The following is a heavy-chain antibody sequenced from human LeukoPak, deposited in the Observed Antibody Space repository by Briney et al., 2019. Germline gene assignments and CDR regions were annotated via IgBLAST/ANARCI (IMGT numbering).Heavy chain of an antibody. CDR3: ARGSPAFASDY. CDR2: IYSTGST. J-gene: IGHJ4*02. V-gene: IGHV4-39*07. D-gene: IGHD3-3*02. CDR1: GHSINSNNYY. Sequence: PSETLSLTCNVSGHSINSNNYYWGWIRQPPGKGLEWIGPIYSTGSTYYSASLRSRLTISADTSHNQYSLSLTSVTAADTALYFCARGSPAFASDYWGQGILVTVSS.